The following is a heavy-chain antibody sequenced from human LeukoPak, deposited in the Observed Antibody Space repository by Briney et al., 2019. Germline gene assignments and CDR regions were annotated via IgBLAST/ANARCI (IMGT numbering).Heavy chain of an antibody. J-gene: IGHJ5*02. CDR3: AREIQMFVEFTNWFDP. D-gene: IGHD3-10*02. CDR1: GGSISSYY. Sequence: PSETLSLTCTVSGGSISSYYWSWIRQPAGKGLEWIGRIYTSGSTNYNPSLKSRVTMSVDTSKNQFSLKLSSVTAADTAVYYCAREIQMFVEFTNWFDPWGQGTLVTVSS. CDR2: IYTSGST. V-gene: IGHV4-4*07.